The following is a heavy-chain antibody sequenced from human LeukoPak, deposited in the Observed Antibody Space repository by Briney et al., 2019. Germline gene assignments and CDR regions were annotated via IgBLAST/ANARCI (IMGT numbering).Heavy chain of an antibody. CDR2: ISSDGRNK. J-gene: IGHJ4*02. V-gene: IGHV3-30*18. D-gene: IGHD6-13*01. CDR3: AKDGEIAAAGTPLFDY. CDR1: GFTLNNNG. Sequence: GGSLRLSCAASGFTLNNNGVHWVRQAPGKGLEWVAVISSDGRNKYYGDSVKGRFTFSRDNSKDTVYLQMNSLRAEDTAVYYCAKDGEIAAAGTPLFDYWGRGTLVSVSS.